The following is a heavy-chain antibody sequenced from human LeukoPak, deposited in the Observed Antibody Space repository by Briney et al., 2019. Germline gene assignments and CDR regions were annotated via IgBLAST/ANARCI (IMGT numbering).Heavy chain of an antibody. CDR3: AKDPGGDVLLNWYFDL. Sequence: GGSLRLSCAASGFTFSSYGMHWVRQAPGKGLEWVAVISCDGSNKYYADSVKGRFTISRDNSKNTLYLQMNSLRAEDTAVYYCAKDPGGDVLLNWYFDLWGRGTLVTVSS. D-gene: IGHD3-16*01. CDR1: GFTFSSYG. CDR2: ISCDGSNK. V-gene: IGHV3-30*18. J-gene: IGHJ2*01.